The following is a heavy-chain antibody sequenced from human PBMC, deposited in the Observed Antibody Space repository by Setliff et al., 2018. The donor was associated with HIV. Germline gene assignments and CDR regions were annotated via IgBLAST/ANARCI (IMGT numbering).Heavy chain of an antibody. CDR3: ARASYSSGWYAVMDV. CDR1: GFTFSTYS. D-gene: IGHD6-19*01. Sequence: GALRLSCAASGFTFSTYSMNWVRQAPGKGLEWVSYISRSSNTVYYADSLKGRFTISRDNAKNSLYLQMNSLRVEDTAVYYCARASYSSGWYAVMDVWGKGTTVTAP. J-gene: IGHJ6*03. CDR2: ISRSSNTV. V-gene: IGHV3-48*01.